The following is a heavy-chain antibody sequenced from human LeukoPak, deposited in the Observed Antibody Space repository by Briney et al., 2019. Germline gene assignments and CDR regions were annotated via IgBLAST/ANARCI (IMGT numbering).Heavy chain of an antibody. V-gene: IGHV4-39*07. CDR3: ARMGGAFEQQHDY. D-gene: IGHD6-13*01. J-gene: IGHJ4*02. Sequence: PSETLSLTCTVSGGSISSSSYYWGWIRQPPGKGLEWIGSIYYSGSTYYNPSLKSRVTISVDTSKNQFSLKLSSVTAADTAVYYCARMGGAFEQQHDYWGQGTLVTVSS. CDR1: GGSISSSSYY. CDR2: IYYSGST.